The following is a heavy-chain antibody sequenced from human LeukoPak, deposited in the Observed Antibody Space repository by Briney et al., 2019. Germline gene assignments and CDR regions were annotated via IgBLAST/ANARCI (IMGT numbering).Heavy chain of an antibody. CDR2: ISGSGGST. J-gene: IGHJ6*02. CDR3: ARVKEMETYYYGMDV. Sequence: PGGSLRLSCAASGLTFSSYAMSWVRQAPGKGLEWVSTISGSGGSTHYADSVKGRFTISRDNSKNTLYLQMNSLRAEDTAVYYCARVKEMETYYYGMDVWGQGTTVTVSS. D-gene: IGHD5-24*01. CDR1: GLTFSSYA. V-gene: IGHV3-23*01.